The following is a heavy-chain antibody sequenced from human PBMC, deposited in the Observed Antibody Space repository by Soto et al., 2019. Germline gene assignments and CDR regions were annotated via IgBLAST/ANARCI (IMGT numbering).Heavy chain of an antibody. CDR1: GYTFSTHG. Sequence: QAQLVQSGPEVKKPGASVKVSCKASGYTFSTHGLSWVRQAPGQVLEWMGWITPSNGNTNYAQKLQGRLSMTTDTSTNTGYREVRGLRSDDTAVYYWARFRRCSCSTCDPAFGFDRWGQGTGVTVSS. CDR2: ITPSNGNT. CDR3: ARFRRCSCSTCDPAFGFDR. J-gene: IGHJ3*01. V-gene: IGHV1-18*01. D-gene: IGHD2-2*01.